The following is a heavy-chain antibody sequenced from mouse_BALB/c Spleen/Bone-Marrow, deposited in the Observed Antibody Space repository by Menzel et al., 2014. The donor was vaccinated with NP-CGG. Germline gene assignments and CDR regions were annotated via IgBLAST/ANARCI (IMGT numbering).Heavy chain of an antibody. CDR2: IYPSDSYT. CDR1: GYTFXSYW. Sequence: QVHVKQSGAELVRPGASVKLSCKASGYTFXSYWINWVKQRPGQGLEWIGNIYPSDSYTNYNQKFKDKATLTVDKSSSTAYMQLSSPTSEDSAVYYCTRSYGSSYEYYFDYWGQGTTLTVSS. J-gene: IGHJ2*01. D-gene: IGHD1-1*01. V-gene: IGHV1-69*02. CDR3: TRSYGSSYEYYFDY.